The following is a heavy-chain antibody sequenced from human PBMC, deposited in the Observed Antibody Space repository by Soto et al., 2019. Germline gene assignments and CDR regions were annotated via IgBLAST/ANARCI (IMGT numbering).Heavy chain of an antibody. J-gene: IGHJ4*02. D-gene: IGHD3-22*01. CDR3: ARGHRRSYYDSSGSRTRVYFDY. CDR1: GGSFSGYY. Sequence: LPETLSLTCAVYGGSFSGYYWSWIRQPPGKGLEWIGEINHSGSTNYNPSLKSRVTISVDTSKNQFSLKLSSVTAADTAVYYCARGHRRSYYDSSGSRTRVYFDYWGQGTLVTVSS. CDR2: INHSGST. V-gene: IGHV4-34*01.